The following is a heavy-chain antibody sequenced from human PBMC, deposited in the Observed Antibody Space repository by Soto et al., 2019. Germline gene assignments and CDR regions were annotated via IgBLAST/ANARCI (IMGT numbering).Heavy chain of an antibody. Sequence: PSETLSLTCTVSGGSISSYYWRWNRQPPGKGLEWIGYIYYSGSTNYNPSLKSRVTISVDTSKNQFSLKLSSVTAADTAVYYCARDKGSGWHKTPYYYYGMDVWGQGTTVTVSS. CDR3: ARDKGSGWHKTPYYYYGMDV. D-gene: IGHD6-19*01. V-gene: IGHV4-59*01. CDR2: IYYSGST. CDR1: GGSISSYY. J-gene: IGHJ6*02.